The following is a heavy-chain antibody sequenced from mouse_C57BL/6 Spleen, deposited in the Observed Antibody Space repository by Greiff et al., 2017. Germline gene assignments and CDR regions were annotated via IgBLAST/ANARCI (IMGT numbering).Heavy chain of an antibody. CDR1: GYAFSSYW. V-gene: IGHV1-80*01. Sequence: QVHLKQSGAELVKPGASVKISCKASGYAFSSYWMNWVKQRPGKGLEWIGQIYPGDGDTNYNGKFKGKATLTADKSSSTAYMQLSSLTSEDSAVYFCARSYSNYFYAMDYWGQGTSVTVSS. CDR3: ARSYSNYFYAMDY. J-gene: IGHJ4*01. D-gene: IGHD2-5*01. CDR2: IYPGDGDT.